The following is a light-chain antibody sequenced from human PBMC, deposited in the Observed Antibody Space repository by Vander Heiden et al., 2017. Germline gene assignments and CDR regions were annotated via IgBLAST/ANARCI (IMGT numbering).Light chain of an antibody. Sequence: DTVMTQSPDPLAVSLGEKATINCKSSQSVLYSSNNKNYLAWYQQKPGQPPKLLIYGASTRESGVPDRFSGSGSGTDFTLTISSLQAEDVAVYYCQQYYSTPYTFGQGTKLEIK. J-gene: IGKJ2*01. CDR3: QQYYSTPYT. V-gene: IGKV4-1*01. CDR2: GAS. CDR1: QSVLYSSNNKNY.